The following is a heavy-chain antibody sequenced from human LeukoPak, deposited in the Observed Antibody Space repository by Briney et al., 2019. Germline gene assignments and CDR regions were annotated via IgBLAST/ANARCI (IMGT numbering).Heavy chain of an antibody. CDR1: GFTFSSYA. CDR2: ISGSGGST. Sequence: GGSLRLSCAASGFTFSSYAMSWVRQAPGKGLEWVSAISGSGGSTYYADSVKGRFTISRDNSKNTLYLQMNSLRAGDTAVYYCAKKEAMIRGVPYYYDFWGQGTLVTVSS. CDR3: AKKEAMIRGVPYYYDF. D-gene: IGHD3-10*01. V-gene: IGHV3-23*01. J-gene: IGHJ4*02.